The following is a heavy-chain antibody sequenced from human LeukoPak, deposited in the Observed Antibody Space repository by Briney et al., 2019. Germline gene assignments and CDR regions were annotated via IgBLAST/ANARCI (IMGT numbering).Heavy chain of an antibody. Sequence: PSETLSLTCTVSGGSICSGGYYWSWIRQHPGKGLEWIGYIYYSGSTYYNPSLKSRVTISVDTSKNQFSLKLSSVTAADTAVYYCARDRAWDCGGDCPPTYYGMDVWGQGTTVTVSS. V-gene: IGHV4-31*03. J-gene: IGHJ6*02. CDR1: GGSICSGGYY. D-gene: IGHD2-21*02. CDR3: ARDRAWDCGGDCPPTYYGMDV. CDR2: IYYSGST.